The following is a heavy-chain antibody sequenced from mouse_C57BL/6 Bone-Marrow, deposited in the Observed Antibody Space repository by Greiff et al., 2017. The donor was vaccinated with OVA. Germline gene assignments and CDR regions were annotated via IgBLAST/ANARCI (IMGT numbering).Heavy chain of an antibody. CDR3: ATSPLYYAMDY. Sequence: EVQLQQSGPELVKPGDSVKISCKASGYSFTGYFMNWVMQSHGKSLEWIGRINPYNGDTFYNQKFKGKATLTVDKSSSTAHMELRSLTSEDSAVYYCATSPLYYAMDYWGQGTSVTVSS. CDR2: INPYNGDT. V-gene: IGHV1-20*01. CDR1: GYSFTGYF. J-gene: IGHJ4*01.